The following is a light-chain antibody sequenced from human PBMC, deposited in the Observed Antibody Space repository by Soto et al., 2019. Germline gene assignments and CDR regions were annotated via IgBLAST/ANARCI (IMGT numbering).Light chain of an antibody. CDR3: SSYAGSTAWV. J-gene: IGLJ1*01. V-gene: IGLV2-8*01. CDR1: SSDVGGYNY. Sequence: QSALTQPPSASGSPGQSVTISCTGTSSDVGGYNYVSWYQQHPGKAPKLMIYEVSKRPSGVPDRFSGSKSGNTASLTVSGLQAEDEADYYCSSYAGSTAWVFGTGTKVNVL. CDR2: EVS.